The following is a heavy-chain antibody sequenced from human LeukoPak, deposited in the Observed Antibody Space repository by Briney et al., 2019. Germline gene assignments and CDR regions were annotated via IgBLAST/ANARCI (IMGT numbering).Heavy chain of an antibody. Sequence: ASVKVSCKASGYTFTSYGISWVRQAPGQGLEWMGWISAYNGNTNYAQKLQGRVTMTTDTSTSTAYMELRGLRSDDTAVYYCARGRLLWFGDPGGYFDYWGQGTLVTVSS. CDR3: ARGRLLWFGDPGGYFDY. D-gene: IGHD3-10*01. V-gene: IGHV1-18*01. CDR1: GYTFTSYG. J-gene: IGHJ4*02. CDR2: ISAYNGNT.